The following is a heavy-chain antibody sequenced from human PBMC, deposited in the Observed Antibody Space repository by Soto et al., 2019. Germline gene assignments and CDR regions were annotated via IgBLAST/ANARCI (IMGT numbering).Heavy chain of an antibody. J-gene: IGHJ4*02. CDR1: GGSISSSIYY. CDR2: IYYSGST. V-gene: IGHV4-39*01. CDR3: ARHGGIAAVDVY. Sequence: SETLSLTCTVSGGSISSSIYYWGWIRQPPGKGLEWIGSIYYSGSTYYNPSLKSRVTISVDTSKNQFSLKLSSVTAADTAVYYCARHGGIAAVDVYRGQGTLVTVSS. D-gene: IGHD6-25*01.